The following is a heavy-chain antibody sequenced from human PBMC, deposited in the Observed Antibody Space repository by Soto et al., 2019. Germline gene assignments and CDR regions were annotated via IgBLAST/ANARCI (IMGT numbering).Heavy chain of an antibody. Sequence: PSETLSLTCTVSGGSISSSSYYWGWIRQPPGKGLEWIGSIYYSGSTYYNPSLKSRVTISVDTSKNQFSLKLSSVTAADTAVYCCARSRYSGYDSVDYWGQGTLVTVSS. CDR3: ARSRYSGYDSVDY. D-gene: IGHD5-12*01. V-gene: IGHV4-39*07. CDR2: IYYSGST. J-gene: IGHJ4*02. CDR1: GGSISSSSYY.